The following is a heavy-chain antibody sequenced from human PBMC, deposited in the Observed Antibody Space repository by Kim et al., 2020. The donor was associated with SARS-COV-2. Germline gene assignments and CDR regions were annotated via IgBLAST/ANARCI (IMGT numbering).Heavy chain of an antibody. CDR3: AKDLKSREYYFDS. Sequence: GGSLRLSCAASGFTFSTYIMSWVRQAPGQGLEWVSTISSSGDRTYYADSVKGRFTISRDNSKNTLYLQMISLRAEDTAVYYCAKDLKSREYYFDSWGQGT. D-gene: IGHD3-10*01. CDR2: ISSSGDRT. V-gene: IGHV3-23*01. J-gene: IGHJ4*02. CDR1: GFTFSTYI.